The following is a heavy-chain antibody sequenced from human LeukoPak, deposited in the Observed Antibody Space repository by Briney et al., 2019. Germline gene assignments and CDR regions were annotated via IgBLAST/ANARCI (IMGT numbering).Heavy chain of an antibody. D-gene: IGHD1-26*01. J-gene: IGHJ4*02. CDR1: GFTFSSYW. Sequence: GGSLRLSCAASGFTFSSYWMHWVRQAPGKGLVWVSRINTDGRSTNYADSVKGRFTISRDNAKNTLYLQMNSLRAGDTAVYYCARGPVGTTMAAYWGQGTLVTVSS. V-gene: IGHV3-74*01. CDR3: ARGPVGTTMAAY. CDR2: INTDGRST.